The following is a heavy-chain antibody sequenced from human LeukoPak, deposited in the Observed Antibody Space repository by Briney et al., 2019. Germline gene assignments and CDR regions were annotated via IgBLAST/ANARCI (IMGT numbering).Heavy chain of an antibody. V-gene: IGHV3-20*04. J-gene: IGHJ3*02. CDR3: AREPFRLAYCGGDCYLSAFDI. CDR2: INWNGGST. CDR1: GFTFDDYG. Sequence: PGGSLRLSCAASGFTFDDYGMSWVRQAPGKGLEWVSGINWNGGSTGYADSVKGRFTISRDNAKNSLYLQTNSLRAEDTALYYCAREPFRLAYCGGDCYLSAFDIWGQGTMVTVSS. D-gene: IGHD2-21*02.